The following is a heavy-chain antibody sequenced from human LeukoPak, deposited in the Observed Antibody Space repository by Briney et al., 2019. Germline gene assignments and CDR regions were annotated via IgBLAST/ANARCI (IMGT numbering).Heavy chain of an antibody. CDR3: ARGSYYDFWSGPIIRPYYFDY. CDR2: IIPIFGTA. V-gene: IGHV1-69*13. Sequence: ASVKVSCKASGGTFSSYAISWVRQAPGQGLEWMGGIIPIFGTANYAQKFQGRVTIIADESTSTAYMELSSLRSEDTAVYYCARGSYYDFWSGPIIRPYYFDYWGQGTLVTVSS. CDR1: GGTFSSYA. J-gene: IGHJ4*02. D-gene: IGHD3-3*01.